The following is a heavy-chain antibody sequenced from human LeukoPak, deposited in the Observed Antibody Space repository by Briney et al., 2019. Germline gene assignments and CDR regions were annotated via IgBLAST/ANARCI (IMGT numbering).Heavy chain of an antibody. J-gene: IGHJ4*02. CDR3: ARGDDSSGYYYAYFDY. V-gene: IGHV4-39*07. CDR1: GGSISSSSYY. CDR2: IYYSGST. Sequence: PSETLSLTCTVSGGSISSSSYYWGWIRQPPGKGLEWIGSIYYSGSTYYNPSLKSRVTISVDTSKNQFSLKLSSVTAADTAVYYCARGDDSSGYYYAYFDYWGQGTLVTVSS. D-gene: IGHD3-22*01.